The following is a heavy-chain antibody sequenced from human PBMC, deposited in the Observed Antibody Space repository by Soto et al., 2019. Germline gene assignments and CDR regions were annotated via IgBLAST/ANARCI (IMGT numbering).Heavy chain of an antibody. V-gene: IGHV4-59*01. J-gene: IGHJ6*02. D-gene: IGHD3-10*01. Sequence: SETLSLTCTVSGGSISSYYWSWIRQPPGKGLEWIGYIYYSGSTNYNPSLKSRVTISVDTSKNQFSLKLSSVTAADTAMYYCASPARPITMVRGVGMDVWGQGTTVTVSS. CDR1: GGSISSYY. CDR3: ASPARPITMVRGVGMDV. CDR2: IYYSGST.